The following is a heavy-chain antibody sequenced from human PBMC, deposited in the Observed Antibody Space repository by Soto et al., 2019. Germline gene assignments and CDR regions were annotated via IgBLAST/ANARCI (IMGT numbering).Heavy chain of an antibody. CDR3: ARRAETNGWNGFGADKYYFDF. V-gene: IGHV1-8*01. D-gene: IGHD1-1*01. CDR2: MNPNTGNS. Sequence: ASVKVSCKASRYAFTSYDFYWVRQATGQGPERMGWMNPNTGNSGYAQKFQGRVTMTSDTSISTAHMELSSLRSEDTAVYYCARRAETNGWNGFGADKYYFDFWGQGTLVTIAS. CDR1: RYAFTSYD. J-gene: IGHJ4*02.